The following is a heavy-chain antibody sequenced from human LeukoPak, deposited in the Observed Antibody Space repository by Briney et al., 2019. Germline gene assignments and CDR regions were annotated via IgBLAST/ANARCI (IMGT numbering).Heavy chain of an antibody. CDR1: GGSISSYY. J-gene: IGHJ1*01. V-gene: IGHV4-59*01. CDR2: IYYSGST. CDR3: ARGTSSGWYYFQH. D-gene: IGHD6-19*01. Sequence: TSETLSLTCTVSGGSISSYYWSWIRQPPGKGLEWIGYIYYSGSTNYDPSLKSRVTISVDTSKNQFSLKLSSVTAADTAVYYCARGTSSGWYYFQHWGQGTLVTVSS.